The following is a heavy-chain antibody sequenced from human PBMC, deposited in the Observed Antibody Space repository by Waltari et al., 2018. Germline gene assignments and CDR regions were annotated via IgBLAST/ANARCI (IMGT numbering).Heavy chain of an antibody. CDR2: IYYSGST. CDR1: GGSISSSSYY. Sequence: QLQLQESGPGLVKPSETLSLTCTVSGGSISSSSYYWGWIRQPPGKGLEWIGSIYYSGSTYYNPSLKSRVTISVDTSKNQFSLKLSSVTAADTAVYYCARGPADYYDSSGYPINWFDPWGQGTLVTVSS. CDR3: ARGPADYYDSSGYPINWFDP. V-gene: IGHV4-39*07. J-gene: IGHJ5*02. D-gene: IGHD3-22*01.